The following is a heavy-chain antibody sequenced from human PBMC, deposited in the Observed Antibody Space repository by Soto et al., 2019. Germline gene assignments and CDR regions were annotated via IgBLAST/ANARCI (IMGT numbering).Heavy chain of an antibody. CDR1: GFMFSSYS. CDR2: ISSSSSYI. V-gene: IGHV3-21*01. Sequence: EVQLVESGGGLVKPGGSLRLSCAASGFMFSSYSMNWVRQAPGKGLEWVSSISSSSSYIYYADSVKGRFTISRDNAKNSLYLQMNSLRAEDTAVYYCAKRGDSSNSNWFDPWGQGTLVTVSS. D-gene: IGHD6-13*01. J-gene: IGHJ5*02. CDR3: AKRGDSSNSNWFDP.